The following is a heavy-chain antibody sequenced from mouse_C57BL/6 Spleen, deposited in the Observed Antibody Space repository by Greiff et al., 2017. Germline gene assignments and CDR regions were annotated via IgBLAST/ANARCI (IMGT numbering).Heavy chain of an antibody. CDR2: IYPGDGDT. D-gene: IGHD2-3*01. J-gene: IGHJ4*01. CDR3: ARKDYDGYYGDAMDY. Sequence: QVQLQQSGPELVKPGASVKISCKASGYAFSSSWMNWVKQRPGKGLEWIGRIYPGDGDTNYNGKFKGKATLTADKSSSTAYMQLSSLTSEDSAVYFCARKDYDGYYGDAMDYWGQGTSVTVSS. CDR1: GYAFSSSW. V-gene: IGHV1-82*01.